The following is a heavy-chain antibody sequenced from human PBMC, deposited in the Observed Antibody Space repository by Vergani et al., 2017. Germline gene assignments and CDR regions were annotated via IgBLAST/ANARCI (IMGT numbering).Heavy chain of an antibody. CDR3: TRGPQIVVVVDAPSH. CDR1: GFTFGDYA. D-gene: IGHD2-15*01. V-gene: IGHV3-49*03. J-gene: IGHJ4*02. Sequence: EVQLVESGGGLVQPGRSLRLSCTASGFTFGDYAMNWFRQAPGKGLEWVGFISGKAYGGTTEYAASVKGRFTISRDDSKSIAYLQMNSLKTEDTAVYYCTRGPQIVVVVDAPSHWGQGTLVTVSS. CDR2: ISGKAYGGTT.